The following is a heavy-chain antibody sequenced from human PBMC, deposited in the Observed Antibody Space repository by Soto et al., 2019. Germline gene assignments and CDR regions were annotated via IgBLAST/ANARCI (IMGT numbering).Heavy chain of an antibody. CDR1: GGTFSSYA. V-gene: IGHV1-69*13. CDR3: ARETYYYGSGTVYYYYYGMDV. Sequence: GASVKVSCKASGGTFSSYAISWVRQAPGQGLEWMGGIIPIFGTANYAQKFQGRVTITADESTSTAYMELSSLRSEDTAVYYCARETYYYGSGTVYYYYYGMDVWCQGTTVTVSS. D-gene: IGHD3-10*01. CDR2: IIPIFGTA. J-gene: IGHJ6*02.